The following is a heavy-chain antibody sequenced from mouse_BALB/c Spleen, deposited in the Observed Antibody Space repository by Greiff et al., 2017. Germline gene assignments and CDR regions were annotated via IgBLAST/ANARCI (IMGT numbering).Heavy chain of an antibody. CDR2: IDPYYGGT. Sequence: VHVKQSGPELEKPGASVKISCKASGYSFTGYNMNWVKQSNGKSLEWIGNIDPYYGGTSYNQKFKGKATLTVDKSSSTAYMQLKSLTSEDSAVYYCARGDYGNGYWYFDVWGAGTTVTVSS. V-gene: IGHV1-39*01. D-gene: IGHD2-1*01. CDR1: GYSFTGYN. CDR3: ARGDYGNGYWYFDV. J-gene: IGHJ1*01.